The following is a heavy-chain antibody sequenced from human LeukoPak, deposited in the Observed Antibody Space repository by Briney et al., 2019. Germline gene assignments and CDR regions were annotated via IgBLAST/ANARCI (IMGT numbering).Heavy chain of an antibody. CDR2: ISGSGGST. D-gene: IGHD4/OR15-4a*01. J-gene: IGHJ4*02. CDR1: GFTFSSYA. V-gene: IGHV3-23*01. Sequence: GGSLRLSCAASGFTFSSYAMSWVRQAPGEGLEWVSAISGSGGSTYYADSVKGRFTISRDNSKNTLYLQMNSLRAEDTAVYYCAQVLSPNYYFDYWGQGTLVTVSS. CDR3: AQVLSPNYYFDY.